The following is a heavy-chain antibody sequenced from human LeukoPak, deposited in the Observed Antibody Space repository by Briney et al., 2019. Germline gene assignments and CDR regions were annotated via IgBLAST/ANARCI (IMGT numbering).Heavy chain of an antibody. CDR3: ASIAVAGTAEFDY. CDR2: MNPNSGNT. V-gene: IGHV1-8*01. D-gene: IGHD6-19*01. CDR1: GYTFTSYD. J-gene: IGHJ4*02. Sequence: ASVKVSCKASGYTFTSYDINWVRQATGQGLEWMGWMNPNSGNTGYAQKFQGGVTMTRNTSISTAYMELSSLRSEDTAVYYCASIAVAGTAEFDYWGQGTLVTVSS.